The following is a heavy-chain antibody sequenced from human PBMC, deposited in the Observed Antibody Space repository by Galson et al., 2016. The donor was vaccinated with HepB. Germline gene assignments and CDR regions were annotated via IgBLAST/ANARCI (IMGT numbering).Heavy chain of an antibody. Sequence: LRLSCAVSGFSFSSYAMHWVRQAPGKGLEWVAVISSDGSERYYTDSVKGRFTISRDNSKNTVYLQMYSLRAEDTAVYYCAKQGWVTTYYYMDVWGKGTTVTVS. J-gene: IGHJ6*03. CDR3: AKQGWVTTYYYMDV. CDR2: ISSDGSER. CDR1: GFSFSSYA. V-gene: IGHV3-30*18. D-gene: IGHD2-21*02.